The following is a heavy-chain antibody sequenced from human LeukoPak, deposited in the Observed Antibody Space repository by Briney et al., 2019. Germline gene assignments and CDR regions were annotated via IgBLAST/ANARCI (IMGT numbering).Heavy chain of an antibody. Sequence: GASVKVSCKASGYTFTGYYMHWVRQAPGQGLQWMGSINPNSGGTNYAQKFQGRVTMTRDTSISTAYMELSRLRSDDTAVYYCARDLRGYCSSTSCYPEGYWGQGTLVTVSS. D-gene: IGHD2-2*01. CDR1: GYTFTGYY. V-gene: IGHV1-2*02. CDR3: ARDLRGYCSSTSCYPEGY. J-gene: IGHJ4*02. CDR2: INPNSGGT.